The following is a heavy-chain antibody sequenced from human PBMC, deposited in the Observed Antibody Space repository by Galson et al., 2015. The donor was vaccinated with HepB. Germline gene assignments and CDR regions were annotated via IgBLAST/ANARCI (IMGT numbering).Heavy chain of an antibody. J-gene: IGHJ1*01. CDR3: ASYYDFWSGYYRAEYFQH. V-gene: IGHV4-39*01. CDR2: IYYSGST. D-gene: IGHD3-3*01. Sequence: ETLSLTCTVSGGSISSSSYYWGWIRQPPGKGLEWIGSIYYSGSTYYNPSLKSRVTISVDTSKNQFSLKLSSVTAADTAGYYCASYYDFWSGYYRAEYFQHWGQGTLVTVSS. CDR1: GGSISSSSYY.